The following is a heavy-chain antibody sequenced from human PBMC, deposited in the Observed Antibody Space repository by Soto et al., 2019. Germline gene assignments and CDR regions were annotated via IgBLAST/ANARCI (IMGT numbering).Heavy chain of an antibody. V-gene: IGHV4-31*03. D-gene: IGHD2-15*01. CDR3: ARDGYCSGGSCYSMTAFDI. Sequence: QVQLQESGPGLVKPSQTLSLTCTVSGGSISSGGYYWSWIRQHPGKGLEWIGYIYYSGSTYYNPSLKRRVTISVDTSKNQFSLKLSSVTAADTAVYYCARDGYCSGGSCYSMTAFDIWGQGTMVTVSS. CDR1: GGSISSGGYY. J-gene: IGHJ3*02. CDR2: IYYSGST.